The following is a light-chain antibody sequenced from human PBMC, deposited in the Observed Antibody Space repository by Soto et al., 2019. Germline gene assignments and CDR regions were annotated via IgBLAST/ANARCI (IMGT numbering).Light chain of an antibody. CDR3: QQYDSLPLT. Sequence: DIQMTQSPSSLSASVGDRVTISCQASQDIRDFLNWYQQKPGKAPNLLIYGTSNLETGVPSRFSGSGSGTDFTFTISSLQPDDIATYYCQQYDSLPLTFGGGTKVEIK. CDR2: GTS. CDR1: QDIRDF. J-gene: IGKJ4*01. V-gene: IGKV1-33*01.